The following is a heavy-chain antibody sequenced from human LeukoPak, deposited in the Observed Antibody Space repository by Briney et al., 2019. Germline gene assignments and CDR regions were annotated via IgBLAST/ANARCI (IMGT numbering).Heavy chain of an antibody. V-gene: IGHV3-30*18. CDR1: GFTFSSYG. Sequence: PGGSLRLSCVASGFTFSSYGMHWVRQAPGKGLEWVAVISYDGSNKYYADSVKGRFTISRDNSKNTLYLQMNSLRAEDTAVYYCAKGASGYDFDYWGQGTLVTVSS. D-gene: IGHD3-22*01. CDR2: ISYDGSNK. CDR3: AKGASGYDFDY. J-gene: IGHJ4*02.